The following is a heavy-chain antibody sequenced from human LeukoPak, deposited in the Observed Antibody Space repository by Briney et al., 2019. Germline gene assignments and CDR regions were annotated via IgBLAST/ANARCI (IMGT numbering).Heavy chain of an antibody. CDR2: ISGSGGST. Sequence: PGGSLRLSCGASGFTFRTHTMSWVRQAPGKGLEWVSAISGSGGSTYYADSVKGRFTISRDNSKNTLYLQMNSLRAEDTAVYYCAKAMTTRYYFDYWGQGTLVTVSS. V-gene: IGHV3-23*01. CDR3: AKAMTTRYYFDY. D-gene: IGHD4-11*01. CDR1: GFTFRTHT. J-gene: IGHJ4*02.